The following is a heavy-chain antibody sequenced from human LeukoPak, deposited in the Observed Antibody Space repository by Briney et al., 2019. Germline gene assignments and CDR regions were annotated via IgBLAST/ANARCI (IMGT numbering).Heavy chain of an antibody. CDR3: AKELTGYSYGYLTPGVSDFWDY. CDR2: ISGSGGST. J-gene: IGHJ4*02. V-gene: IGHV3-23*01. D-gene: IGHD5-18*01. CDR1: GFTFSSYA. Sequence: GGSLTLSYPASGFTFSSYAIGCVRQAPGKGLEWVSAISGSGGSTYYADSVKGRFTISRDNSKNTLYLQMNSLRAEDTAVYYCAKELTGYSYGYLTPGVSDFWDYWGQGTLVTVSP.